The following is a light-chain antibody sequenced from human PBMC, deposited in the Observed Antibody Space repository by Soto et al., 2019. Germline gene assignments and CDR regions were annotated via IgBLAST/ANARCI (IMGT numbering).Light chain of an antibody. V-gene: IGKV1-12*01. CDR3: QQANRVPLS. Sequence: DIQMTQSPSSVSASVGDRVTITCRASQVISTNLAWYQQKPGKAPKLLIYAASSLQSGVPPRFSGSGSGTDFTRTISSLQPEDFAIYYCQQANRVPLSFGQGTRLEIK. J-gene: IGKJ5*01. CDR2: AAS. CDR1: QVISTN.